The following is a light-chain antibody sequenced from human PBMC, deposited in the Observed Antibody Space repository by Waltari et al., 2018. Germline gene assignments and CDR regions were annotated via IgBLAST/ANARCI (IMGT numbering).Light chain of an antibody. CDR3: ASWDDRLGGYV. CDR1: RSNIGNHL. J-gene: IGLJ1*01. Sequence: QSVLTQPPAASGTPGQRVTISCSGSRSNIGNHLVYWYQQFPGTAPKLLIYKNYERPSGVPDRFSGSKSGTSASLAISGLRSEDEADYYCASWDDRLGGYVFGPGTKVIVL. V-gene: IGLV1-47*01. CDR2: KNY.